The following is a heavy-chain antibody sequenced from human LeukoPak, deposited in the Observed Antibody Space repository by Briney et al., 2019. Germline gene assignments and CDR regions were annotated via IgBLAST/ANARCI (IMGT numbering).Heavy chain of an antibody. V-gene: IGHV4-4*07. CDR1: GGSISSYY. CDR3: ARGIYGDYGLGY. D-gene: IGHD4-17*01. J-gene: IGHJ4*02. Sequence: TSETLSLTCTVSGGSISSYYGSWIRPPAGKGLEWIGRIYSSGSINYNPSLKSRVTMSVDMPNNQFSLRLTSVTAADTAVYFCARGIYGDYGLGYWGQGTLVTVSS. CDR2: IYSSGSI.